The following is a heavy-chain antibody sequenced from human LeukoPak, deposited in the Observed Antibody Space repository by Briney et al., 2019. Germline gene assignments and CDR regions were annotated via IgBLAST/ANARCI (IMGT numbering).Heavy chain of an antibody. V-gene: IGHV3-53*01. Sequence: GGSLRLSCAASGFTVSSNYMSWVRQAPGKGLEWVSVIYGGGSTYYADSVKGRFTISRDNSKNTLYLQMNSLRAEDTAVYYCASSIAARLGSSDAFDIWGQGTMVTVSS. CDR2: IYGGGST. CDR3: ASSIAARLGSSDAFDI. D-gene: IGHD6-6*01. CDR1: GFTVSSNY. J-gene: IGHJ3*02.